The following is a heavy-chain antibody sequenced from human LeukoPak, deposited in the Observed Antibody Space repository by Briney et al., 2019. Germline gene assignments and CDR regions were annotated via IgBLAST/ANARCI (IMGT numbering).Heavy chain of an antibody. J-gene: IGHJ5*02. CDR1: GASISDSSYY. CDR2: IYDSVST. D-gene: IGHD6-13*01. CDR3: ARGIAAAGTQGVSGRFDP. V-gene: IGHV4-39*02. Sequence: SETLSLTCSVSGASISDSSYYWAWLRQPPGKGLEWIGSIYDSVSTNYNPSLKSRATISVDTSKNHFSLELSDVTAADTAVYYCARGIAAAGTQGVSGRFDPWGQGTLVTVSS.